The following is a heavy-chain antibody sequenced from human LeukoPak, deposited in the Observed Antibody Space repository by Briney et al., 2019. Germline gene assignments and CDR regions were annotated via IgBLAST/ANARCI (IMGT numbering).Heavy chain of an antibody. CDR1: GFIFNTHG. CDR2: IEYDSSVK. Sequence: GGSLRLSCVSCGFIFNTHGIQWVRQAPGQGLEWVAFIEYDSSVKYFADFVRGRFTVSRDNSKNTLYTQMNSLKPEDTAVYYGARWGRVPGAGVYHYGMDVRGRGTTVTVSS. J-gene: IGHJ6*02. D-gene: IGHD2-2*01. CDR3: ARWGRVPGAGVYHYGMDV. V-gene: IGHV3-33*05.